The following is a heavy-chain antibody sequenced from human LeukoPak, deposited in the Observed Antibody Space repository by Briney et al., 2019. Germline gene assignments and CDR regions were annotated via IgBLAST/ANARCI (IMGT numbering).Heavy chain of an antibody. Sequence: GASVKVSCKASGDTFNSFAITWVRQAPGQGLEWMGRIFPVHGVASYAQKFQGRVTITAAKSTSTVYMELSSLRSEDTAVYFCARDQVWRGSGWSEGENWFDPWGQGTLVTVSS. V-gene: IGHV1-69*04. CDR2: IFPVHGVA. D-gene: IGHD6-19*01. CDR3: ARDQVWRGSGWSEGENWFDP. J-gene: IGHJ5*02. CDR1: GDTFNSFA.